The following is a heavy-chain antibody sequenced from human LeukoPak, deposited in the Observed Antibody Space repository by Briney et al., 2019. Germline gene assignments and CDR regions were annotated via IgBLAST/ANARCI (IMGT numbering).Heavy chain of an antibody. J-gene: IGHJ4*02. CDR1: GGSISSYY. Sequence: PSETLSLTXTVSGGSISSYYWSWIRQPPGKGLEWIGYIYYSGSTNYYPSLKSRVTISVDTSKNQFSLKLSSVTAADTAVYYCARGSGSSWYYPTFDYWGQGTLVTVSS. CDR3: ARGSGSSWYYPTFDY. CDR2: IYYSGST. D-gene: IGHD6-13*01. V-gene: IGHV4-59*01.